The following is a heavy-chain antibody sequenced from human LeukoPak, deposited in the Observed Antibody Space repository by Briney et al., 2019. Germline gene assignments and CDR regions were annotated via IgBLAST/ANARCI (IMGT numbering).Heavy chain of an antibody. V-gene: IGHV3-48*02. CDR2: ISTGSSTI. CDR1: GFTFSTYS. D-gene: IGHD5-18*01. CDR3: ARVAEIQLWLRGAFDY. Sequence: PGGSLRLSCAASGFTFSTYSMNWVRQAPGKGLEWVSFISTGSSTIYYADSVKGRFTISRDNAKNSLYLQMNSLRDEDTAVYYCARVAEIQLWLRGAFDYWGQRTLVTVSS. J-gene: IGHJ4*02.